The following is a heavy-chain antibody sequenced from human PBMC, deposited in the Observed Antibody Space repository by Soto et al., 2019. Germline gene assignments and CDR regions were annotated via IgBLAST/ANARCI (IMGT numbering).Heavy chain of an antibody. D-gene: IGHD3-10*01. CDR1: GFTFSSYG. Sequence: GGSLRLSCAASGFTFSSYGVHWVRQAPGKGLEWVAVIWYDGSNKYYADSVKGRFTISRDNSKNTLYLQMNSLRAEDTAVYYCARSPRGATDAFDIWGQGTMVTVSS. V-gene: IGHV3-33*01. J-gene: IGHJ3*02. CDR3: ARSPRGATDAFDI. CDR2: IWYDGSNK.